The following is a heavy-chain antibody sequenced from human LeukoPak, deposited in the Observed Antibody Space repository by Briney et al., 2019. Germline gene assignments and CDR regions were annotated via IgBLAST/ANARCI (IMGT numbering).Heavy chain of an antibody. J-gene: IGHJ4*02. D-gene: IGHD6-19*01. Sequence: GESLKISCKGSGYSFTSYWIGWVRQMPGKGLEWMGIIYPGDSDTRYSPSFQGQVTISADKSISTAYLQWSSLKASDTAMYYRARLILEQWLVYSDYWGQGTLVIVSS. V-gene: IGHV5-51*01. CDR1: GYSFTSYW. CDR2: IYPGDSDT. CDR3: ARLILEQWLVYSDY.